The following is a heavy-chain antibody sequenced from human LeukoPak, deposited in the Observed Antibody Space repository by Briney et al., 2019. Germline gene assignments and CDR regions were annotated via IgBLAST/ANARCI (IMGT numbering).Heavy chain of an antibody. V-gene: IGHV1-18*01. CDR2: ISPYNGNT. Sequence: ASVKVSCKPYGYTFNTYGITWVRQAPGQGLEWMGWISPYNGNTNYAQKFQGRVTMTTDTSTSTAYMELRSLGSDDTAVYYCARDARGVDFWPEVWFDPWGQGTLVTVSS. D-gene: IGHD3-3*01. CDR1: GYTFNTYG. CDR3: ARDARGVDFWPEVWFDP. J-gene: IGHJ5*02.